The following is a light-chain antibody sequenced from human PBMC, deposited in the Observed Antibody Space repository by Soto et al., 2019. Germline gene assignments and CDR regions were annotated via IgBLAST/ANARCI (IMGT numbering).Light chain of an antibody. CDR1: QDINIY. Sequence: DIQMTQSPSSLSASVGDRVTITCRAGQDINIYLAWYQQKPGKVPKLLISAASTLQSGVPSRFSGSGSGTDFTLTMRSLQPEDVATYDCQQYDADPLTCGGGTKVEIK. J-gene: IGKJ4*01. V-gene: IGKV1-27*01. CDR3: QQYDADPLT. CDR2: AAS.